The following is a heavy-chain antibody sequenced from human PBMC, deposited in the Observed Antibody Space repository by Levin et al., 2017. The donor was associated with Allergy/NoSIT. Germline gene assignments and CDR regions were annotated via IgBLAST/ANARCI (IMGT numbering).Heavy chain of an antibody. CDR2: IDSFSGDT. Sequence: ASVKVSCKASGYTFTGYYVHWVRQAPGQGLEWMGWIDSFSGDTNYAQKFQGKVTMTRDTMNTAHLELSRLRSDDTAVYYCARSPPTYQLLESPPKDFDYGLDGWGQGTTVSVSS. CDR3: ARSPPTYQLLESPPKDFDYGLDG. CDR1: GYTFTGYY. V-gene: IGHV1-2*02. D-gene: IGHD2-2*01. J-gene: IGHJ6*02.